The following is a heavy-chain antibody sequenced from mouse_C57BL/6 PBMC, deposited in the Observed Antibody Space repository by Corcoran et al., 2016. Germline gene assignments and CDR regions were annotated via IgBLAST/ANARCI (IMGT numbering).Heavy chain of an antibody. D-gene: IGHD1-1*01. CDR1: GYTFTDYN. J-gene: IGHJ2*01. Sequence: EVQLQQSGPELVKPGASVKMSCKASGYTFTDYNMHWVKQSHGKSLEWIGYINPNNGGTSYNQKFKGKATLTVNKSSSTAYMELRSLTSEDSAVYYCARGPFITSVVADYWGQGTTLTVSS. CDR3: ARGPFITSVVADY. CDR2: INPNNGGT. V-gene: IGHV1-22*01.